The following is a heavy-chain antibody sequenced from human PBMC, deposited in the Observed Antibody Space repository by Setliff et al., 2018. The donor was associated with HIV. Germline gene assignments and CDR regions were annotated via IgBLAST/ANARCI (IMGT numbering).Heavy chain of an antibody. CDR3: ARPALGIGGGSRFDN. Sequence: SETLSLTCSVSGDSISAYYWTWIRQSPGKGLEWIGWIYKNGNTNYNPSLTSRLTISVDTSKNQFSLKLSSVTAADTAVYYCARPALGIGGGSRFDNWGQGIRVTVSS. D-gene: IGHD3-16*01. V-gene: IGHV4-59*12. CDR1: GDSISAYY. CDR2: IYKNGNT. J-gene: IGHJ4*02.